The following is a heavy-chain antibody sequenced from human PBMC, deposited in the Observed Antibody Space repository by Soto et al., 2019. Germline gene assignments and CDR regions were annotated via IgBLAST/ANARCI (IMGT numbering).Heavy chain of an antibody. CDR2: INHSGST. CDR1: GGSFSGYY. J-gene: IGHJ5*02. CDR3: AREGYYASSGYQNWFDP. Sequence: SETLSLTCAVYGGSFSGYYWSWIRQPPGKGLEWIGEINHSGSTNYNPSLKSRVTISVDTSKNQFSLKLSSVTAADTAVYYCAREGYYASSGYQNWFDPWGQGTLVTVSS. D-gene: IGHD3-22*01. V-gene: IGHV4-34*01.